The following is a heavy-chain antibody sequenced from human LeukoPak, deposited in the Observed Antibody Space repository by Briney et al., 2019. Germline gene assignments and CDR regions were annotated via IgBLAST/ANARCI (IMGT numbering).Heavy chain of an antibody. J-gene: IGHJ4*02. CDR2: IYYSGST. V-gene: IGHV4-59*01. Sequence: PSETLSLTCTVSGGSISSYYWSWIRQPPGKGLEWIGYIYYSGSTNYNPSLKSRVTISVDTSENQFSLKLSSVTAADTAVYYCARDLGSYDILTGYSHWYYFDYWGQGTLVTVSS. CDR3: ARDLGSYDILTGYSHWYYFDY. D-gene: IGHD3-9*01. CDR1: GGSISSYY.